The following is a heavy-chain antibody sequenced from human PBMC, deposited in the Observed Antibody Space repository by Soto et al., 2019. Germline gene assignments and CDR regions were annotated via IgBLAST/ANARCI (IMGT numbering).Heavy chain of an antibody. D-gene: IGHD2-2*01. CDR2: ISGSSDNI. CDR3: VRDSARIVVVPRVDGDNWFDP. CDR1: GFTFSGYF. V-gene: IGHV3-11*06. Sequence: GSLRLSCAASGFTFSGYFMSWIRQAPGKGLGGVSFISGSSDNIKYADSVKGRFTISRDNAKNSLYLQMNSLRAEDTAVYYCVRDSARIVVVPRVDGDNWFDPWGQGTLVTVSS. J-gene: IGHJ5*02.